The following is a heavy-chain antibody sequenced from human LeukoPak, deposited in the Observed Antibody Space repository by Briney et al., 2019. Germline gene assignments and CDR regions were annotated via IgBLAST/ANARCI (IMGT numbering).Heavy chain of an antibody. V-gene: IGHV3-9*01. CDR1: GFTFDDYA. Sequence: GGSLRLSCAASGFTFDDYAMHWVRQAPGKGLEWVSGISWNSGSIGYADSVKGRFTISRDNAKNSLYLQMNSLRAEDTAVYYCARSQDELHYYDSSGYFAYWGQGTLVTVSS. CDR3: ARSQDELHYYDSSGYFAY. D-gene: IGHD3-22*01. CDR2: ISWNSGSI. J-gene: IGHJ4*02.